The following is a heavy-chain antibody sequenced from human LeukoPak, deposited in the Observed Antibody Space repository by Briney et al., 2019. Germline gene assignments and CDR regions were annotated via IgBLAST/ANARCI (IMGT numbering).Heavy chain of an antibody. CDR1: GFTFTNYG. V-gene: IGHV3-30*18. CDR2: ISYDGRNK. CDR3: AKDVGERYYFDY. Sequence: QSGGSLRLSCAASGFTFTNYGMHWVRQAPGKGLEWVAVISYDGRNKYYTDSVKGRFTISRDNSKNTLYLQMNSLRAEDTAVYYCAKDVGERYYFDYWGQRTLVTVSS. J-gene: IGHJ4*02.